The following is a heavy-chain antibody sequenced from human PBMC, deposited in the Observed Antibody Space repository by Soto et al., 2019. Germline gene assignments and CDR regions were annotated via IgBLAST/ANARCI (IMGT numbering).Heavy chain of an antibody. V-gene: IGHV3-48*01. Sequence: GGSLRLSCAASGFTFSSYSMNWVRQAPGKGLEWVSYISSSSSTIYYADSVKGRFTISRDNAKNSLYLQMNSLRAEDTAVYYCARDRVQLWFYDMDAWGQGTTVTVSS. D-gene: IGHD5-18*01. CDR1: GFTFSSYS. CDR3: ARDRVQLWFYDMDA. J-gene: IGHJ6*02. CDR2: ISSSSSTI.